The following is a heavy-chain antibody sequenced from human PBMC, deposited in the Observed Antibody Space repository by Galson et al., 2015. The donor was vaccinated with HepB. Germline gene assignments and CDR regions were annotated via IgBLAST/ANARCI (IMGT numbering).Heavy chain of an antibody. V-gene: IGHV3-48*01. D-gene: IGHD3-10*01. CDR3: ARGGRFGELSPAFDY. CDR1: GFTFSSYS. Sequence: SLRLSCAASGFTFSSYSMNWVRQAPGKGLEWVSYISSSSSTIYYADSVKGRFTISRDNAKNSLYLQMNSLRAEDTAVYYCARGGRFGELSPAFDYWGQGTLVTVSS. CDR2: ISSSSSTI. J-gene: IGHJ4*02.